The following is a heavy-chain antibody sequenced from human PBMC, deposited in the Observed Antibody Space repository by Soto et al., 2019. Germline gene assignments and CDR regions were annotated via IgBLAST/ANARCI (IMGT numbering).Heavy chain of an antibody. CDR1: GFTFSSYA. J-gene: IGHJ6*01. CDR3: AREGGSMVRNDYYYGMDV. D-gene: IGHD3-10*01. CDR2: ISYDGSNK. V-gene: IGHV3-30-3*01. Sequence: QVQLVESGGGVVQPGRSLRLSCAASGFTFSSYAMHWVRQAPGKGLEWVAVISYDGSNKYYADSVKGRFTISRDNSKNTLYLQMNSLRAEDTAVYYCAREGGSMVRNDYYYGMDVW.